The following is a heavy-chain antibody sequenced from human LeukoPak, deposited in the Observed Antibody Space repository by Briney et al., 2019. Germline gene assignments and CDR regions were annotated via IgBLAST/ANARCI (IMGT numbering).Heavy chain of an antibody. CDR2: ISGGGGGT. J-gene: IGHJ4*02. D-gene: IGHD3-9*01. V-gene: IGHV3-23*01. CDR3: AKFNEILTGYFDY. CDR1: GFTFRSYA. Sequence: PGRSLRLSCAASGFTFRSYAMGWVRQSPGKGLEWVSSISGGGGGTYYAEFVKGRFTISRDNSKNTLCLQMNSLRAEDTAVYYCAKFNEILTGYFDYWGQGTLVTVSS.